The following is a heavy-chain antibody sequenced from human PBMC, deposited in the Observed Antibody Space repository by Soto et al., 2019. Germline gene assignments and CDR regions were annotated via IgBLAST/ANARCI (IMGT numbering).Heavy chain of an antibody. CDR2: ISGSGGST. CDR1: GFTFSSYA. CDR3: AKVGGARYYYCYGMDV. Sequence: PVGSLRLSCAASGFTFSSYAMSWVRQAPGKGLEWVSAISGSGGSTYYADSVKGRFTISRDNSKNTLYLQMNSLRAEDTAVYYCAKVGGARYYYCYGMDVWGQGTTVTVSS. J-gene: IGHJ6*02. D-gene: IGHD3-10*01. V-gene: IGHV3-23*01.